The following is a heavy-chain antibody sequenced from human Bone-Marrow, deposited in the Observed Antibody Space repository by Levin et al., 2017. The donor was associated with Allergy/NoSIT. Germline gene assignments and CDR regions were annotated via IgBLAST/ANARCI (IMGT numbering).Heavy chain of an antibody. CDR1: GFTFSTYG. D-gene: IGHD3-10*01. Sequence: GGSLRLSCAASGFTFSTYGMHWVRQAPGKGLEWVASIHNSSRSTHYADSVKGRFTISRDNSKNRLSLQMYSLRAEDTAVYYCAKDLLYFYGSGSYDFWGQGTLVTVSS. J-gene: IGHJ4*02. CDR3: AKDLLYFYGSGSYDF. CDR2: IHNSSRST. V-gene: IGHV3-NL1*01.